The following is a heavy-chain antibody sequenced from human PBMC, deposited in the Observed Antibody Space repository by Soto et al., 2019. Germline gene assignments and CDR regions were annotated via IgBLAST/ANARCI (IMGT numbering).Heavy chain of an antibody. CDR1: GFTFDDYT. V-gene: IGHV3-43*01. D-gene: IGHD3-22*01. CDR3: AKDRLPGSYDSSGYYDY. CDR2: ISWDGGST. Sequence: PGGSLRLSCAASGFTFDDYTMHWVRQAPGKGLEWVSLISWDGGSTYYADSVKGRFTISRDNSKNSLYLQMNSLRTEDTALYYCAKDRLPGSYDSSGYYDYWGQGTLVTVSS. J-gene: IGHJ4*02.